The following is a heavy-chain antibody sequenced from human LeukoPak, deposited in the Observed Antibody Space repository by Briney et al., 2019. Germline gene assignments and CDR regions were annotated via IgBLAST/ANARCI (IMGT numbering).Heavy chain of an antibody. CDR1: GFTFSSYW. V-gene: IGHV3-7*01. J-gene: IGHJ6*02. Sequence: GGSLRLSCAVSGFTFSSYWMSWVRQAPGKGLEWVANIKQDGSEKYYVDSVKGRFTISRDNAKNSLYLQMNSLRAEDTAVYYCARRPSRLYYGMDVWGQGTTVTVSS. CDR3: ARRPSRLYYGMDV. CDR2: IKQDGSEK.